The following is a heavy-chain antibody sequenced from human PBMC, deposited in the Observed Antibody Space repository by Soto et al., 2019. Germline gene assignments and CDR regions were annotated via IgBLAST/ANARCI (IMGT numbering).Heavy chain of an antibody. CDR3: ARIRWIREYYFDY. J-gene: IGHJ4*02. Sequence: QVTLKESGPVLVKPTETLTLTCTVSGFSLSNTRMGVSWIRQPPGKALEWLAHIFSNDAKSYSTSLKSRLTISKDTSKSQVVLTVTNMDPVDTATYYCARIRWIREYYFDYWGQGTRVAVSS. CDR1: GFSLSNTRMG. D-gene: IGHD5-18*01. V-gene: IGHV2-26*01. CDR2: IFSNDAK.